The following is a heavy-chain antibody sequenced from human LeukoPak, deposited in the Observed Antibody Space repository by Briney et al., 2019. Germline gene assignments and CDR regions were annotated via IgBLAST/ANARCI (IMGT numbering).Heavy chain of an antibody. V-gene: IGHV4-39*01. D-gene: IGHD6-19*01. CDR3: ARHKYSSGWPPKGAFDI. Sequence: PSETLSLTCTVSGGSISSSSYYWGWIRQPPGKGLEWFGSIYYSESSYYNPSLKRRATLSVDTSKNQFSLMLSPVTADDTAFYFCARHKYSSGWPPKGAFDIWGQGTMVTVSS. J-gene: IGHJ3*02. CDR1: GGSISSSSYY. CDR2: IYYSESS.